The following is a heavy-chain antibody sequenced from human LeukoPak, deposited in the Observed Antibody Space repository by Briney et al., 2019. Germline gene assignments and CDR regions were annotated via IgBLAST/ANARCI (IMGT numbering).Heavy chain of an antibody. CDR3: ARDFDSSGYYRRSAFDI. V-gene: IGHV3-30-3*01. Sequence: GRSLRLSCAASGFTFSSYAMHWVRQAPGKGLEWVAVISYDGSNKYYADSVKGRFTISRDNSKNTLYLQMNSLRAEDTAVYYCARDFDSSGYYRRSAFDIWGQGTMVTVSS. J-gene: IGHJ3*02. D-gene: IGHD3-22*01. CDR1: GFTFSSYA. CDR2: ISYDGSNK.